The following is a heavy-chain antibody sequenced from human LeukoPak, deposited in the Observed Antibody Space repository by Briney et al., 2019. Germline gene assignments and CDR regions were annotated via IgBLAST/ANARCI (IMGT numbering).Heavy chain of an antibody. CDR1: GFTFSSYG. V-gene: IGHV3-30*02. Sequence: AGGSLRLSCAASGFTFSSYGTHWVRQAPGKGLEWVAFIRYDGSNKYYADSVKGRFTISRDNSKNTLYLQMNSLRAEDTAVYYCAKDRAAMAYYFDYWGQGTLVTVSS. J-gene: IGHJ4*02. CDR3: AKDRAAMAYYFDY. CDR2: IRYDGSNK. D-gene: IGHD2-2*01.